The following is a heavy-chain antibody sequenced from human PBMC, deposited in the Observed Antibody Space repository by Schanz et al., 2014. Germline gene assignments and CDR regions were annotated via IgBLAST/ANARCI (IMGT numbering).Heavy chain of an antibody. CDR3: AKDPHKDYGGKPQTFDI. CDR1: GFTFSFSG. J-gene: IGHJ3*02. Sequence: VQLLESGGGVVQPGGSLRLSCAASGFTFSFSGMQWVRQAPGKGLEWVAFIRSDGSNENYADSVKGRFTISRDNSKNILYLQMNSLRAEDTALYYCAKDPHKDYGGKPQTFDIWGQGTMVTVSS. V-gene: IGHV3-30*02. D-gene: IGHD4-17*01. CDR2: IRSDGSNE.